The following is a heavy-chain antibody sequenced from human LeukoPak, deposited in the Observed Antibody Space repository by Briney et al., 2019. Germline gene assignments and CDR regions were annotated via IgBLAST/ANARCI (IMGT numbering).Heavy chain of an antibody. CDR3: ARGGYQLLGWFDP. D-gene: IGHD2-2*01. J-gene: IGHJ5*02. CDR2: IYITGST. V-gene: IGHV4-61*02. CDR1: GGSISSGSYY. Sequence: PSQTLSLTCTVSGGSISSGSYYWSWLRQPAGKGLEWIGRIYITGSTTYNPSLKSRVTMSLDTSKNQFSLKLSSVTAADTAVYYCARGGYQLLGWFDPWGQGTLVTVSS.